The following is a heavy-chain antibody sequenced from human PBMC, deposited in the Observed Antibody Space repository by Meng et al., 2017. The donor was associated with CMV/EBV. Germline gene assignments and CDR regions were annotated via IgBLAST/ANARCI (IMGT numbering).Heavy chain of an antibody. V-gene: IGHV3-48*04. CDR1: GFTFSSYS. D-gene: IGHD1-26*01. CDR2: ISSSSSTI. Sequence: GESLKISCAASGFTFSSYSMNWVRQAPGKGLEWVSYISSSSSTIYYADSVKGRFTISRDNAKNSLYLQMNSLRAEDTAVYYCASRSYFYYYYGMDVWGQGTTVTVSS. J-gene: IGHJ6*02. CDR3: ASRSYFYYYYGMDV.